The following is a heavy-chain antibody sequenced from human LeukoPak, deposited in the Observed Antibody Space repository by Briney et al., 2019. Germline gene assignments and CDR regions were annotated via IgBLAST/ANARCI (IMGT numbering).Heavy chain of an antibody. CDR2: INTDGRST. CDR3: AELGITMIGGV. D-gene: IGHD3-10*02. J-gene: IGHJ6*04. CDR1: GFTFSNYW. V-gene: IGHV3-74*01. Sequence: GGSLRLSCAASGFTFSNYWMHWVRQAPGKGLVWVSRINTDGRSTSYVDSVKGRFTISRDNAKNMLYLQMNSLRAEDTAVYYCAELGITMIGGVWGKGTTVTISS.